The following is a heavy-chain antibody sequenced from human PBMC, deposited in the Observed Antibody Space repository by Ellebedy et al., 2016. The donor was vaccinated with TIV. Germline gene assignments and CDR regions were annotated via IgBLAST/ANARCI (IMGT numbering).Heavy chain of an antibody. D-gene: IGHD2-2*01. CDR3: ARSCSPSCWECLEY. V-gene: IGHV4-59*11. J-gene: IGHJ4*02. CDR1: GGSISGQF. CDR2: IHNTRGT. Sequence: SETLSLXXTVSGGSISGQFWSWIRQPPGKGLEWIAYIHNTRGTKSNASLKSRVTLSVETSKNQFSLRLSSVTAADTAVYFCARSCSPSCWECLEYWGQGVLVTVSS.